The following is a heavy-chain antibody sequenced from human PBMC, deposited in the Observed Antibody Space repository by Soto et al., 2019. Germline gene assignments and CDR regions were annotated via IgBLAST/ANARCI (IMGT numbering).Heavy chain of an antibody. Sequence: GESLNISCKVSGYSFTTYWIGWVRQLPGQGLEWMGVMFPGDSDTRYSPSFQGQVTMSADPSTNTAYLEWSRLKAADSAMYYCARVPDSRSGTMDVRGQGNTVTGSS. V-gene: IGHV5-51*01. CDR1: GYSFTTYW. CDR3: ARVPDSRSGTMDV. J-gene: IGHJ6*02. CDR2: MFPGDSDT. D-gene: IGHD6-13*01.